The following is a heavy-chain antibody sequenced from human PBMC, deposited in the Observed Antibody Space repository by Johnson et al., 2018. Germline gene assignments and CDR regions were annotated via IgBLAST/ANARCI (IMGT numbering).Heavy chain of an antibody. V-gene: IGHV3-33*01. J-gene: IGHJ2*01. CDR3: ARDSAPRYDEVYWYFDL. CDR2: IWYDGSDK. Sequence: QVQLQESGGGVVQPGGSLRLSCAASGFTFSTYAITWLRQAPGKGLEWVAVIWYDGSDKYYADSVKGRFTLSRDNSKNTLYLQMNSLRVGDTAIYYCARDSAPRYDEVYWYFDLWGRGTLVTVSS. CDR1: GFTFSTYA. D-gene: IGHD5-12*01.